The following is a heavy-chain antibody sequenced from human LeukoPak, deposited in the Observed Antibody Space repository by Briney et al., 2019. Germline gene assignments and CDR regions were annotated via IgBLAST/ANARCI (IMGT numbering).Heavy chain of an antibody. D-gene: IGHD5-24*01. CDR1: GGSFSGYY. CDR2: INHSGST. Sequence: SETLSLTCAVYGGSFSGYYWSWIRQPPGEGLEWIGEINHSGSTNYNPSLKSRVTISVDTSKNQFSLKLSSVTAADTAVYYCARVRRWLQLGNFDYWGQGTLVTVSS. CDR3: ARVRRWLQLGNFDY. J-gene: IGHJ4*02. V-gene: IGHV4-34*01.